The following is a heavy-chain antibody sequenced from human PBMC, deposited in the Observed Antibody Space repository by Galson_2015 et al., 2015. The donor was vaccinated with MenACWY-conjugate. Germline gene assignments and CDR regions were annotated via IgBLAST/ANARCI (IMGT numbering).Heavy chain of an antibody. J-gene: IGHJ4*02. V-gene: IGHV4-59*01. Sequence: ETLSLTCTVSGGSISSYYWSWIRQPPGKGLEWIGYIYYSGSTNYNPSLKSRVTISVDKSKNQFSLKLSSVTAADAAVYYCARDSGYCQPDLVYWGQGTLVTVSS. D-gene: IGHD3-22*01. CDR3: ARDSGYCQPDLVY. CDR1: GGSISSYY. CDR2: IYYSGST.